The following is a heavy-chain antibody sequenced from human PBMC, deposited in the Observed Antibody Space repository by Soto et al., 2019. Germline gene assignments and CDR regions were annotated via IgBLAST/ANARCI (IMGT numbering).Heavy chain of an antibody. CDR1: GASISNPGYS. J-gene: IGHJ5*02. CDR2: NNYRGDT. D-gene: IGHD6-19*01. V-gene: IGHV4-31*11. Sequence: QVQLQESGPGRVKPSQTLSLTCAVSGASISNPGYSWTWIRQHPGGGLEWLGSNNYRGDTYYNPSLKSRMTISLDTSKNQFSLWLTSVTAADTAVYYCTRGGSGWKALNWFDPWGQGTQVTVSS. CDR3: TRGGSGWKALNWFDP.